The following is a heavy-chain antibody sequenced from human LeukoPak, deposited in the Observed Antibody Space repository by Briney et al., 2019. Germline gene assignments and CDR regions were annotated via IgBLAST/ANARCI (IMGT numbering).Heavy chain of an antibody. CDR1: GFTFSDYY. J-gene: IGHJ3*02. CDR2: IISSGSTI. V-gene: IGHV3-11*01. D-gene: IGHD6-13*01. CDR3: ARGPPGYSSSWPYDAFDI. Sequence: GGCLRLSCAASGFTFSDYYMSWIRQAPGKGLEWVSYIISSGSTIYYADSVKGRFTISRDNAKNSLYLQMNSLRAEDTAVYYCARGPPGYSSSWPYDAFDIWGQGTMVTVSS.